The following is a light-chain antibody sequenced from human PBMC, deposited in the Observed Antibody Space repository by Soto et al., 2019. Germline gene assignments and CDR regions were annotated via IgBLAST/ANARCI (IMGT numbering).Light chain of an antibody. CDR3: CSYAVANTLV. J-gene: IGLJ3*02. V-gene: IGLV2-14*03. Sequence: QSALTQPASVSGSPGQSITISCTGTSSDVGGYNYVSWYQQHPGKAPKLIIYDVTKRPSGVPDRFSGSKSGSTASLTISGLQSEDEADYYCCSYAVANTLVFGGGTKVTVL. CDR1: SSDVGGYNY. CDR2: DVT.